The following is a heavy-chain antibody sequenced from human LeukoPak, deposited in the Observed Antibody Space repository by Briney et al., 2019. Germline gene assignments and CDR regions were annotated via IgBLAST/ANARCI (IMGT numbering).Heavy chain of an antibody. CDR3: AKDLTAVYFDY. V-gene: IGHV3-30*02. J-gene: IGHJ4*02. D-gene: IGHD2-21*02. CDR1: GIMFSNYG. CDR2: IRNDGSKK. Sequence: GGSLRLSCEASGIMFSNYGFHWVRQAPGKGLEWVAFIRNDGSKKYHADSVKGRFTISRDNSKNTLYLQMNSLRAEDTALYYCAKDLTAVYFDYWGQGTLVTVSS.